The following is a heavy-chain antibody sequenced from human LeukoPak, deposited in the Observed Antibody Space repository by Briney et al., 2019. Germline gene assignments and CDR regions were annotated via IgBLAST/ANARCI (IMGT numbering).Heavy chain of an antibody. Sequence: GASVKVSCKASGYTFTSYYMHWVRQAPGQGLEWMGIINPSGGSTSYAQKFQGRVTMTRDTSTSTVYMELSSLRSEDTAVYYCARGGHSSGYYYGDGAFDIWGQGTMVTVSS. D-gene: IGHD3-22*01. V-gene: IGHV1-46*01. J-gene: IGHJ3*02. CDR3: ARGGHSSGYYYGDGAFDI. CDR1: GYTFTSYY. CDR2: INPSGGST.